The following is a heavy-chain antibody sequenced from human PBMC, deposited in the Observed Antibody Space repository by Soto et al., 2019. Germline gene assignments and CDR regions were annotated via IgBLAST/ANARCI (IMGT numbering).Heavy chain of an antibody. CDR3: ARDDYGIFPY. CDR1: GYPFTTYY. V-gene: IGHV1-2*02. D-gene: IGHD3-10*01. Sequence: HVQLVQSGTEVKKPGASVRVSCMVSGYPFTTYYIHWVRQAPGQGLEWMGWIDPRSGGTVYEQKFQGRVTMTRDTSISTVYMDLSGLTSDDTALYYCARDDYGIFPYWGQGSLVTVSS. CDR2: IDPRSGGT. J-gene: IGHJ4*02.